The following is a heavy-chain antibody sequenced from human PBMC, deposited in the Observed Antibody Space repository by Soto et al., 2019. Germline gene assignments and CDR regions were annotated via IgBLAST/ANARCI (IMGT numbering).Heavy chain of an antibody. D-gene: IGHD1-7*01. CDR1: GFTFNNYA. J-gene: IGHJ6*03. V-gene: IGHV3-23*01. CDR2: VTGSGSAT. CDR3: AKAGTTSAYYYMDV. Sequence: GGSLRLSCAASGFTFNNYAMAWVRQAPGKGLEWVSDVTGSGSATHYADSVKGRFTISRDNSKNTLYLQINNLRAEDTALYYCAKAGTTSAYYYMDVWGKGTTVTVSS.